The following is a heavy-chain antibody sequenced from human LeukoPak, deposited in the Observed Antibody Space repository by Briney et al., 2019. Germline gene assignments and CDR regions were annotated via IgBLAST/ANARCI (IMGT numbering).Heavy chain of an antibody. D-gene: IGHD3-22*01. Sequence: GGSLRLPCAASGFTFSSYGMHWVRQAPGKGLEWVAFIRYDGSNKYYADSVKGRFTISRDNSKNTLYLQMNSLRAEDTAVYYCAKAAPYYYDSSGPIGDWGQGTLVTVSS. CDR3: AKAAPYYYDSSGPIGD. J-gene: IGHJ4*02. CDR1: GFTFSSYG. V-gene: IGHV3-30*02. CDR2: IRYDGSNK.